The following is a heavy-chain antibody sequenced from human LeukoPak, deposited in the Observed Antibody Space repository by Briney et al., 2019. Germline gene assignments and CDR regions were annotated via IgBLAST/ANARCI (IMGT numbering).Heavy chain of an antibody. Sequence: GGSLRLSCVASGLTFNNYWMHWVRQAPGKGLVWVSRIRTDGLETSYADSVKGRFTVSRDNAKNILYLQMNSLRAEDTAVYYCARDCLLYYDYVWGSYREYYFDYWGQGTLVTVSS. CDR2: IRTDGLET. V-gene: IGHV3-74*01. CDR3: ARDCLLYYDYVWGSYREYYFDY. J-gene: IGHJ4*02. D-gene: IGHD3-16*02. CDR1: GLTFNNYW.